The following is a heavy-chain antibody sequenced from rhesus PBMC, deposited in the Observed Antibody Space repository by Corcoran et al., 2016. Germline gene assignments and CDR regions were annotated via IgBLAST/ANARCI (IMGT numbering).Heavy chain of an antibody. Sequence: QVKLQQWGEGLVKPSETLSPTCAAYGGPISGYHYWSWLRQPPGKGLEWIGVIYGNSASPNYNPSLKNRVTISKDTSKNQFSLKLSSVTAADTAVYYCAGRVGVVMYSLDVWGRGVRVTVSS. D-gene: IGHD3-3*01. CDR1: GGPISGYHY. J-gene: IGHJ5-2*02. V-gene: IGHV4-73*01. CDR2: IYGNSASP. CDR3: AGRVGVVMYSLDV.